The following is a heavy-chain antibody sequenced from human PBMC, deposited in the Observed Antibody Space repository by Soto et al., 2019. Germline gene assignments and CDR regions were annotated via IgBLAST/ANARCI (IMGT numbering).Heavy chain of an antibody. Sequence: QVQLQQWGAGLLKPSETLSLTCAVYGGSFSGYYWSWIRQPPGKGLEWIGEINHSGSTNYNPSLKSRVTITVETSKNQFSLKLSSVTAADTAVYYCARSFTIFGVVKKQRYGMDVWGQGTTVTVSS. J-gene: IGHJ6*02. CDR3: ARSFTIFGVVKKQRYGMDV. V-gene: IGHV4-34*01. CDR2: INHSGST. CDR1: GGSFSGYY. D-gene: IGHD3-3*01.